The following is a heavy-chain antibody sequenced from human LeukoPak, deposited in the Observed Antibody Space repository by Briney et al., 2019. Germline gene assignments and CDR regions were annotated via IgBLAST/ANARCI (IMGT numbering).Heavy chain of an antibody. CDR3: ARMYYDFWSGDMGYYMDV. D-gene: IGHD3-3*01. J-gene: IGHJ6*03. Sequence: SETLSLTCTVSGGSISSYYWSWIRQPAGKGLEWLGRIYTSGSTNYNPSLKSRVTMSVDTSKNQFSLKLSSVTAADTAVYYCARMYYDFWSGDMGYYMDVWGKGTTVTVSS. V-gene: IGHV4-4*07. CDR2: IYTSGST. CDR1: GGSISSYY.